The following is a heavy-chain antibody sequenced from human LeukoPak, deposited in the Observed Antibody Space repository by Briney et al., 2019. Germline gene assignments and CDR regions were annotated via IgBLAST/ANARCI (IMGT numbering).Heavy chain of an antibody. CDR2: IKQDESER. J-gene: IGHJ6*03. V-gene: IGHV3-7*01. Sequence: PGGSLRLSCEASGFSFSSYWMTWVRQPPGKGPEWVADIKQDESERYSVDSVKGRFTISRDNDENSVYLHMNSLRAEDTALYYCARLSAYYYGSYFYYYMDVWGKGTTVTVSS. CDR3: ARLSAYYYGSYFYYYMDV. CDR1: GFSFSSYW. D-gene: IGHD3-10*01.